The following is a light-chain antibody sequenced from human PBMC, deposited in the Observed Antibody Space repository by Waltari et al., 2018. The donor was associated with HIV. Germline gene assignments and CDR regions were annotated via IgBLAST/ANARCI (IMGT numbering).Light chain of an antibody. CDR2: SSN. CDR1: NSTNGSNS. Sequence: QSVLTQPPSASGTPGQRVTISCSGSNSTNGSNSVNWYQQLPGTAPKLLIYSSNQRPLGVPDRFSGSKSGTSASLAISGLQSEDEADYYCAAWDDSRNAHVVFGGGTKLTVL. CDR3: AAWDDSRNAHVV. J-gene: IGLJ2*01. V-gene: IGLV1-44*01.